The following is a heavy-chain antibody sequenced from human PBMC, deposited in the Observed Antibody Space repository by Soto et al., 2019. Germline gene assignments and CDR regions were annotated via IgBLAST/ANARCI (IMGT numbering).Heavy chain of an antibody. CDR2: LYYSGST. Sequence: PSETLSLTCTVSGGSLSSSRYYWGWIRQPPGNGLEWIGSLYYSGSTYYNPSLKSRVTISVDTSKNQFSLKLSSVTAADTAVYYCARGAYYYDSSGYYHYSGQGTLVTVSS. CDR1: GGSLSSSRYY. D-gene: IGHD3-22*01. CDR3: ARGAYYYDSSGYYHY. J-gene: IGHJ4*02. V-gene: IGHV4-39*07.